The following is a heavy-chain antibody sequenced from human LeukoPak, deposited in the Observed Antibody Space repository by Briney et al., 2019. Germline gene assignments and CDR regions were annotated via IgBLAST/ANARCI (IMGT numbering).Heavy chain of an antibody. V-gene: IGHV4-31*03. J-gene: IGHJ4*02. CDR3: ARGVDTAMVAYFDY. Sequence: SETLSLTCTVSGTSISSGGYYWSWIRQHPGKGLECIGYIYYSGSTYYNPSLKSRITISVDTSKNQFSLKLSSVTAADTAVYYCARGVDTAMVAYFDYWGQGTLVTVSS. CDR1: GTSISSGGYY. D-gene: IGHD5-18*01. CDR2: IYYSGST.